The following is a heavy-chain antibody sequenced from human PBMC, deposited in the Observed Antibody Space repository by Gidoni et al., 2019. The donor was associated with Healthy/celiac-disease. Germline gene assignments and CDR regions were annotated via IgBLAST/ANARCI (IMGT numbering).Heavy chain of an antibody. D-gene: IGHD3-22*01. CDR1: GGTFSSYA. V-gene: IGHV1-69*06. CDR2: IIPIFGTA. CDR3: ARGPYDSSGYHYNWFDS. Sequence: QVQLVQSGAEVKKPGSSVKVSCKASGGTFSSYAISWVRQATGQGLEWMGGIIPIFGTANYAQKFQDRVTITADKSTSTAYMELSSLRSEDTAVYYCARGPYDSSGYHYNWFDSWGQGTLVTVSS. J-gene: IGHJ5*01.